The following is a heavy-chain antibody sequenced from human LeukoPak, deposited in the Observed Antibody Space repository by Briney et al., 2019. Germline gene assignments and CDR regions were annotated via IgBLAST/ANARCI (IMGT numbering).Heavy chain of an antibody. D-gene: IGHD3-22*01. J-gene: IGHJ5*02. CDR1: GFTFSDYY. CDR2: ISSSGSPV. V-gene: IGHV3-11*01. Sequence: GGSLRLSCAASGFTFSDYYMRWIRQAPGKGLEWISYISSSGSPVSYADSVKGRFTISRDNAKNSLYLQMNSLRAEDTAVYYCARLRYYYDSSGYYHWGQGTLVTVSS. CDR3: ARLRYYYDSSGYYH.